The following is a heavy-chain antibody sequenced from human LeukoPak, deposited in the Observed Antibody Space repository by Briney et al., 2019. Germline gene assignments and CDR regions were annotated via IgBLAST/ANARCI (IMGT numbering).Heavy chain of an antibody. CDR3: ARDQYCTNGVSQWYFDL. CDR2: IIPILGIA. Sequence: GASVKVSCKASGGTFSSYTISWVRQAPGQGLEWMGRIIPILGIANYAQKFQGRVTITADKSTSTAYMELSSLRSEDTAVYYCARDQYCTNGVSQWYFDLWGRGTLVTVSS. J-gene: IGHJ2*01. V-gene: IGHV1-69*04. D-gene: IGHD2-8*01. CDR1: GGTFSSYT.